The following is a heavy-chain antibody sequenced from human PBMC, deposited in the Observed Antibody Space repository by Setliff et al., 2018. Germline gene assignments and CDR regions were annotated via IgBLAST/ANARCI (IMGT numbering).Heavy chain of an antibody. D-gene: IGHD2-21*02. CDR2: ISSSGSTM. V-gene: IGHV3-48*03. J-gene: IGHJ6*02. CDR1: GFTFSSYE. CDR3: ARNWATAQHYYYGMDV. Sequence: GGSLRLSCAASGFTFSSYEMNWVRQAPGKGLEWVSYISSSGSTMYYADSVKGRFTISRDNAKNSLYLQMNSLRAEDTAVYYCARNWATAQHYYYGMDVWGQGTTVTVSS.